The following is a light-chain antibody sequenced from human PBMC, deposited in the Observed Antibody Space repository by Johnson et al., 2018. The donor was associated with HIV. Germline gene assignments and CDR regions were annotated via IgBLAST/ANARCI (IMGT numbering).Light chain of an antibody. Sequence: VLTQPPSMSAAPGQKVTISCSGSSSNIGNNYVSWYQQLPGTAPKLLIFENNKRPSGIPDRFSGSKSGTSATLGITGLQTGDEADYYCGTWDNSLTAGVFGSGTKVTVL. CDR1: SSNIGNNY. CDR3: GTWDNSLTAGV. CDR2: ENN. V-gene: IGLV1-51*02. J-gene: IGLJ1*01.